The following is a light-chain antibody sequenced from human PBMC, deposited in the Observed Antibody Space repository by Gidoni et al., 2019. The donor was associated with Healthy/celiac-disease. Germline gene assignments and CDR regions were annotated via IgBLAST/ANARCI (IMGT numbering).Light chain of an antibody. CDR1: QNVLHSSNNKNF. J-gene: IGKJ2*01. CDR2: RAS. Sequence: IVMTQSPDSLAVSLGERATINCKSSQNVLHSSNNKNFLAWYQQKPGQPPKLLIYRASTRESGVPDRFSGSGSGTDFTLTISSLQAEDVAVYYCQQYYSIPYTFGQGTKLEIK. V-gene: IGKV4-1*01. CDR3: QQYYSIPYT.